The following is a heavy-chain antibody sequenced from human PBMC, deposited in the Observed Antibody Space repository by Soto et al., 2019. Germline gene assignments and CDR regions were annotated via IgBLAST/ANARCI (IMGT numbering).Heavy chain of an antibody. V-gene: IGHV1-18*01. J-gene: IGHJ6*03. CDR3: ARVSLVLRFLEWLFDYMDV. CDR1: GYTFTSYG. D-gene: IGHD3-3*01. Sequence: ASVKVSCKASGYTFTSYGISWVRQAPGQGLEWMGWISAYNGNTNYAQKLQGRVTMTTDTSTSIAYMELRSLRSDDTAVYYCARVSLVLRFLEWLFDYMDVWGKGTTVTVSS. CDR2: ISAYNGNT.